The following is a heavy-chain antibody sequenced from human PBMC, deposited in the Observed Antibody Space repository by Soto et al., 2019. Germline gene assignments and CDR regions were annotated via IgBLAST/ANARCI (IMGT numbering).Heavy chain of an antibody. CDR2: ISAYNGNT. CDR3: ARSLLWFGESVGVGYWFDP. D-gene: IGHD3-10*01. CDR1: GYTFTSYG. Sequence: QVQLVQSGAEVKKPGASVKVSCKASGYTFTSYGISWVRQAPGQGLEWMGWISAYNGNTNYAQKLQGRVTMTTDTSTSTAYMELRSLRSDDTAVYYCARSLLWFGESVGVGYWFDPWGQGTLVTVSS. V-gene: IGHV1-18*01. J-gene: IGHJ5*02.